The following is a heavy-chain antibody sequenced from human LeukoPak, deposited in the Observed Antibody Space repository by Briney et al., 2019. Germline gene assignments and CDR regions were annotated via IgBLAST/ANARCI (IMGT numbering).Heavy chain of an antibody. CDR1: GYTFTSYG. D-gene: IGHD1-26*01. Sequence: ASVKVSCKASGYTFTSYGISWVRQALGQGLEWMGWISAYNGHTNYAQKLQGRVTMTTDTSTSTAYMELKGLRSDDTALYYCARDVVGATSFDYWGQGTLVTVSS. CDR3: ARDVVGATSFDY. J-gene: IGHJ4*02. V-gene: IGHV1-18*01. CDR2: ISAYNGHT.